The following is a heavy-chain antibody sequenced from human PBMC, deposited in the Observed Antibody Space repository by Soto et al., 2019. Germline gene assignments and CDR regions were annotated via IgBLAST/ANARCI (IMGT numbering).Heavy chain of an antibody. J-gene: IGHJ6*02. CDR1: GFSFVNYA. V-gene: IGHV3-23*01. CDR2: LSGSGTST. CDR3: ARARTRIAVALPDSMDV. D-gene: IGHD6-19*01. Sequence: GGSLRLSCAASGFSFVNYAMNWVRQAPGKGLEWVSGLSGSGTSTYYADSVKGRFTISRDNSRDTLFLQMNSLRAEDTAVYYCARARTRIAVALPDSMDVWGQGTTVTVSS.